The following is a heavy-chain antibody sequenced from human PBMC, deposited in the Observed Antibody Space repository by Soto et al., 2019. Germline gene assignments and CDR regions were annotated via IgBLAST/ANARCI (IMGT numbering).Heavy chain of an antibody. J-gene: IGHJ5*02. CDR2: INPNSGGT. CDR1: GYTFTGYY. Sequence: QVQLVQSGAEVKKPGASVKVSCKASGYTFTGYYMHWVRQAPGQGLEWMGWINPNSGGTNYAQKFQGWGTMTRDTSISTAYMELSRLRSDDTAVYYCARDTRDTMVRGVPLKGFDPWGQGTLVTVSS. D-gene: IGHD3-10*01. V-gene: IGHV1-2*04. CDR3: ARDTRDTMVRGVPLKGFDP.